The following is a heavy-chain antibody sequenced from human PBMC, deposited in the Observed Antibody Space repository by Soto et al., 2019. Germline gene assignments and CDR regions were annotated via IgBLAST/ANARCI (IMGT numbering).Heavy chain of an antibody. V-gene: IGHV3-21*04. D-gene: IGHD2-15*01. CDR1: GFTFSSYS. J-gene: IGHJ4*02. CDR2: ISSSSSYI. Sequence: GGSLRLSCAASGFTFSSYSMNWVRQAPGKGLEWVSSISSSSSYIYYADSVKGRFTISRDNAKNSLYLQMNSLRAGDTAVYYCAKSDIVVVVAATGTAGGLDYWGQGTLVTVSS. CDR3: AKSDIVVVVAATGTAGGLDY.